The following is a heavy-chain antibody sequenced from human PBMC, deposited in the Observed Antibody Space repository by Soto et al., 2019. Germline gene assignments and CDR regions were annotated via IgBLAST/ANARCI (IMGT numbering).Heavy chain of an antibody. Sequence: SETRSLTCTVSGGSISSGDYYWSWIRQPPGKGLEWIGYIYYSGSTYYNPSLKSRVTISVDTSKNQFSLKLSSVTAADTAVYYCARIGYSYGPDRYFDYWGQGTLVTVSS. CDR1: GGSISSGDYY. V-gene: IGHV4-30-4*08. CDR2: IYYSGST. D-gene: IGHD5-18*01. J-gene: IGHJ4*02. CDR3: ARIGYSYGPDRYFDY.